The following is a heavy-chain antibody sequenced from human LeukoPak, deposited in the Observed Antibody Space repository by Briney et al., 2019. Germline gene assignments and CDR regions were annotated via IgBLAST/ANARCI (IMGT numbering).Heavy chain of an antibody. J-gene: IGHJ4*02. CDR1: GYSFTSYW. CDR3: ARYGSFGVVTNAFDY. V-gene: IGHV5-51*01. CDR2: IYPGDSDT. Sequence: GESLKISCKGSGYSFTSYWIGWVRQMPGKGLEWMGIIYPGDSDTRYSPSFQGQVTISADKSISTAYVQWSSLKASDTAMYYCARYGSFGVVTNAFDYWGQGTLVTVSS. D-gene: IGHD3-3*01.